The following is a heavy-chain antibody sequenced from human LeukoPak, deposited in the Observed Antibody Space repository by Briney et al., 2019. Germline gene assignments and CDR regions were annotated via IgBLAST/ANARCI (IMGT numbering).Heavy chain of an antibody. CDR3: ARDHIGRSAFGN. D-gene: IGHD2-21*01. V-gene: IGHV4-59*02. CDR1: GGSVSSHY. Sequence: SETLSLTCTVSGGSVSSHYWSWIRQPPGKGLEWIGYSDYSGGTNYNPSLKSRVTISVDTSKNQFSLNLTSVTAADTAVYYCARDHIGRSAFGNWGQGALVTVSS. CDR2: SDYSGGT. J-gene: IGHJ4*02.